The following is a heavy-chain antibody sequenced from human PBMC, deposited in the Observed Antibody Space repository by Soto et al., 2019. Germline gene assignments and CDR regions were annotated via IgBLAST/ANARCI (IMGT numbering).Heavy chain of an antibody. V-gene: IGHV3-30*18. CDR3: AKDAEQWLVQWFDY. J-gene: IGHJ4*02. Sequence: QVQLVESGGGVVQPGRSLTLSCAASGFTFSSYGMHWVRQAPGKGLEWVAVISYDGSNKYYADSVKGRFTISRDNSKNTVYLQMNSLRAEDTAVYYCAKDAEQWLVQWFDYWGQGTLVTVSS. CDR1: GFTFSSYG. D-gene: IGHD6-19*01. CDR2: ISYDGSNK.